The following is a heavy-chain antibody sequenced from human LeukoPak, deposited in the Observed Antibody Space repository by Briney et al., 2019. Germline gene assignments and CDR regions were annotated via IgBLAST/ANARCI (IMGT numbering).Heavy chain of an antibody. CDR1: GGTFSSYA. V-gene: IGHV1-69*13. J-gene: IGHJ4*02. D-gene: IGHD6-6*01. Sequence: ASVKVSCKASGGTFSSYAISWVRQAPGQGLEWMGGIIPIFGTANYAQKFQGRVTITADESTSTAYMELSSLRSEDTAVYYCARGSSRVTGLDYWGQGTLVTVSS. CDR2: IIPIFGTA. CDR3: ARGSSRVTGLDY.